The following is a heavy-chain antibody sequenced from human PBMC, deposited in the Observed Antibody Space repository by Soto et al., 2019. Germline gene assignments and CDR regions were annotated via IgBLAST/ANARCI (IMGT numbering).Heavy chain of an antibody. J-gene: IGHJ5*02. CDR2: IYYSGST. V-gene: IGHV4-59*01. D-gene: IGHD3-10*01. CDR3: ARDGWFGETNVFDP. CDR1: GGSISSYY. Sequence: QVQLQESGPGLVKPSETLSLTCTVSGGSISSYYWSWIRQPPGKGLEWIGYIYYSGSTNYNPSLKIRVTISVDTSKNQFSLKLSSVTAADTAVYYCARDGWFGETNVFDPWGQGTLVTVSS.